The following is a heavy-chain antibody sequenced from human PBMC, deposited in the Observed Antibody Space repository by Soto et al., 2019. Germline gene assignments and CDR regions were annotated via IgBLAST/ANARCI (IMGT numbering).Heavy chain of an antibody. CDR1: GGSISSGGYS. CDR2: IYHSGNT. CDR3: ARCCYYDSSGYYYPNWFDP. D-gene: IGHD3-22*01. J-gene: IGHJ5*02. Sequence: SETLSLTCAVSGGSISSGGYSWSWARQPPGKGLEWIGYIYHSGNTYYNPSLKSRVTISVGRSKNQFSLKLSSVTAADTAVYYCARCCYYDSSGYYYPNWFDPWGQGTLVTAPQ. V-gene: IGHV4-30-2*01.